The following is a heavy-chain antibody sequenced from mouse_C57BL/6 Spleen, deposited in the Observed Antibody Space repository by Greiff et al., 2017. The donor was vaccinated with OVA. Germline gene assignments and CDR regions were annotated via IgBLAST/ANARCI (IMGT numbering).Heavy chain of an antibody. J-gene: IGHJ3*01. CDR1: GFTFSSYA. CDR2: ISDGGSYT. D-gene: IGHD2-4*01. CDR3: ARDDIYYDYEAWFAY. Sequence: EVKVVESGGGLVKPGGSLKLSCAASGFTFSSYAMSWVRQTPEKRLEWVATISDGGSYTYYPDNVKGRFTISRDNAKNNLYLQMSHLKSEDTAMYYCARDDIYYDYEAWFAYWGQGTLVTVSA. V-gene: IGHV5-4*01.